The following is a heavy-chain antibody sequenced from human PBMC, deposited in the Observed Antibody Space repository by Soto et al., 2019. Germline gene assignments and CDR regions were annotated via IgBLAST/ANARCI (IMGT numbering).Heavy chain of an antibody. V-gene: IGHV1-69*08. CDR2: IIPILGIA. Sequence: QVKLVQSGAEVKKPGSSVKVSCKASGGTFSSYTISWVRQAPGQGLEWMGRIIPILGIANYAQKFQGRVTITADKSPRTAYMELSSLRSEDPAVYYCARERGATPGYRSGYYFDYWGQGTLVPVSS. J-gene: IGHJ4*02. CDR3: ARERGATPGYRSGYYFDY. CDR1: GGTFSSYT. D-gene: IGHD5-18*01.